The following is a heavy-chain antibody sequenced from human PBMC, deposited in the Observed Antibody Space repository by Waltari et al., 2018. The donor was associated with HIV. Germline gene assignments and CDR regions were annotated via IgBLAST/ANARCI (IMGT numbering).Heavy chain of an antibody. J-gene: IGHJ4*02. CDR1: GFPFSSYA. CDR3: AKDSGLDMIVVVAY. CDR2: ISGSGGST. V-gene: IGHV3-23*01. Sequence: EVQLLESGGGLVQPGGSLRLSCAASGFPFSSYAMRWVRQAPGKGLEWVSAISGSGGSTYYADAVKGRFTISRDNSKNTLYLQMNSLRAEDTAVYYCAKDSGLDMIVVVAYWGQGTLVTVSS. D-gene: IGHD3-22*01.